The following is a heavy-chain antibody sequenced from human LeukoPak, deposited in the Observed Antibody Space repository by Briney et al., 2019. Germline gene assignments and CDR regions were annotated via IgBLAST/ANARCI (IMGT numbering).Heavy chain of an antibody. J-gene: IGHJ6*03. CDR2: IRYDGSNK. CDR3: AKTATPGYYYYYMDV. CDR1: GFTFSSYG. Sequence: GGSLRLSCAASGFTFSSYGMHWVRQVPGKGLEWVAFIRYDGSNKYYADSVKGRFTISRDNSKNTLYLQMNSLRAEDTAVYYCAKTATPGYYYYYMDVWGKGTTVTVSS. D-gene: IGHD2-15*01. V-gene: IGHV3-30*02.